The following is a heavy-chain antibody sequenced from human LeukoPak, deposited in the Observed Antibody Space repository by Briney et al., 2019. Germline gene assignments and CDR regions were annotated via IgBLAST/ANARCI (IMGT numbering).Heavy chain of an antibody. CDR2: IYYSGST. CDR3: AREKAHYDILTGYYYAFDI. Sequence: PSETLSLTCTVSGGSISSYYWSWIRQPPGKGLEWIGYIYYSGSTNYNPSLKSRATISVDTSKNQFSLKLSSVTAADTAVYYCAREKAHYDILTGYYYAFDIWGQGTMVTVSS. D-gene: IGHD3-9*01. J-gene: IGHJ3*02. CDR1: GGSISSYY. V-gene: IGHV4-59*01.